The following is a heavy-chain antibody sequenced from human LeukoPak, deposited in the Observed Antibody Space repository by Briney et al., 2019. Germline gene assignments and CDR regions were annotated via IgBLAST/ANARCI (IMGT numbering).Heavy chain of an antibody. CDR1: GGSISSYY. CDR3: SRIKGETIFGVVPWYYYYYMDV. J-gene: IGHJ6*03. D-gene: IGHD3-3*01. CDR2: IYTSGST. V-gene: IGHV4-4*07. Sequence: PSETLSLTCTVSGGSISSYYWNWIRQPAGKGLEWIGHIYTSGSTNYNSSLKSRVTISVDTSKNQFSLKLSSVTAADTAVYYCSRIKGETIFGVVPWYYYYYMDVWGKGTTVTVSS.